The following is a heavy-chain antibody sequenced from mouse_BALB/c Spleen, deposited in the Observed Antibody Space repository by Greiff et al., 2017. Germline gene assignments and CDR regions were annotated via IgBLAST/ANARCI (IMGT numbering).Heavy chain of an antibody. CDR1: GYTFTDYN. Sequence: EVQLQQSGPELVKPGASVKISCKASGYTFTDYNMHWVKQSHGKSLEWIGYIYPYNGGTGYNQKFKSKATLTVDNSSSTAYMELRSLTSEDSAVYYCAREDDYDGYYAMDYWGQGTSVTVSS. D-gene: IGHD2-4*01. CDR3: AREDDYDGYYAMDY. J-gene: IGHJ4*01. CDR2: IYPYNGGT. V-gene: IGHV1S29*02.